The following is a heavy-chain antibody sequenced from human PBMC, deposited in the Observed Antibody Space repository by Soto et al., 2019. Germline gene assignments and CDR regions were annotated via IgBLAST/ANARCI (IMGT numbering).Heavy chain of an antibody. Sequence: QVQLVQSGAEVKKPGSSVKVSCKASGGTFSSYAISWVRQAPGQGLEWMGGLIPIFGTANYAQKFQGRVTITADKSTSTAYMELSSLRSEDTAVYYCARSPCSSTSCYYYYGMDVWGQGTTVTVSS. D-gene: IGHD2-2*01. J-gene: IGHJ6*02. CDR2: LIPIFGTA. V-gene: IGHV1-69*06. CDR1: GGTFSSYA. CDR3: ARSPCSSTSCYYYYGMDV.